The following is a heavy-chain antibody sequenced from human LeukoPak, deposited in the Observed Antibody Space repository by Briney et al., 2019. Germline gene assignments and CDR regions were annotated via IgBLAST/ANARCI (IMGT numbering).Heavy chain of an antibody. D-gene: IGHD5-24*01. V-gene: IGHV1-69*05. CDR3: ATAALGVLQSGLDY. CDR1: GGTFSSYA. J-gene: IGHJ4*02. Sequence: SVKVSCKASGGTFSSYAISWIRQAPGQGLEWMGGIIPIFGTPNYAQKLQGRVTITTDESTSTAYMELSSLRSEDTAVYYCATAALGVLQSGLDYWGQGTLVTVSS. CDR2: IIPIFGTP.